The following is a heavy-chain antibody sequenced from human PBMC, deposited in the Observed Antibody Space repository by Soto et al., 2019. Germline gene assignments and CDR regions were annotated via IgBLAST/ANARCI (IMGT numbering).Heavy chain of an antibody. D-gene: IGHD6-13*01. Sequence: GASLKVSCKASGYTFNKYGFNWVRQAPGQGLEWMGRISAFNGYTNLAQKFQGRVTLTTDASTNTAYMELQILRSDDTAIYYCARGRGVVIPAGTPDAFDVWGQGTMVTVSS. J-gene: IGHJ3*01. CDR2: ISAFNGYT. CDR1: GYTFNKYG. CDR3: ARGRGVVIPAGTPDAFDV. V-gene: IGHV1-18*01.